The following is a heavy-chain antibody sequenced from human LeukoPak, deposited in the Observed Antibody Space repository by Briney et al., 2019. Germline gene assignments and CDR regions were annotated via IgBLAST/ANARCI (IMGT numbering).Heavy chain of an antibody. D-gene: IGHD6-19*01. CDR2: IIPIFGTA. V-gene: IGHV1-69*05. J-gene: IGHJ3*02. Sequence: PVKVSCKASGGTFSSYAISWVRQAPGQGLEWMGGIIPIFGTANYAQKFQGRVTITTDESTSTAYMELSSLRSEDTAVYYCARATSYSSGWDDAFDIWGQGTMVTVSS. CDR3: ARATSYSSGWDDAFDI. CDR1: GGTFSSYA.